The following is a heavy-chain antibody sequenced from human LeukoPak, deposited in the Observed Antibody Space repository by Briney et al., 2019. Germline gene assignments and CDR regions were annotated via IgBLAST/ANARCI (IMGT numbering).Heavy chain of an antibody. CDR3: ARDPPYVVVPAANPWDEYNWFDP. Sequence: KPGGSLRLSCAASGSTFSDYYMSWIRQAPGKGLEWVSYISSSSSYIYYADSVKGRFTISRDNAKNSLYLQMNSLRAEDTAVYYCARDPPYVVVPAANPWDEYNWFDPWGQGTLVTVSS. CDR2: ISSSSSYI. CDR1: GSTFSDYY. D-gene: IGHD2-2*01. J-gene: IGHJ5*02. V-gene: IGHV3-11*06.